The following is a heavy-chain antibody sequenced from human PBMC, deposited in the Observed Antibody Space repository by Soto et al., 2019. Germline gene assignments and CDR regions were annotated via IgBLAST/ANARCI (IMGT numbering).Heavy chain of an antibody. CDR3: AKDPSGYDSGAYYFDY. D-gene: IGHD5-12*01. CDR1: GYTFTSYD. V-gene: IGHV1-8*01. CDR2: MNPNSGNT. Sequence: ASVKVSCKASGYTFTSYDINWVRQATGQGLEWMGWMNPNSGNTGYAQKFQGRVTMTRNTSISTAYMELNSLRAEDTAVYYCAKDPSGYDSGAYYFDYWGQGTLVTVSS. J-gene: IGHJ4*02.